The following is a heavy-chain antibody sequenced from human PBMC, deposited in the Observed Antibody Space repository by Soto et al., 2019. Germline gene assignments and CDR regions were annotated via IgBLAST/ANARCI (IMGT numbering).Heavy chain of an antibody. J-gene: IGHJ6*02. CDR2: IIPIFGTA. CDR3: ASGFRGVYYYYGMDV. V-gene: IGHV1-69*06. CDR1: GGTFSSYA. D-gene: IGHD1-26*01. Sequence: SVKVSCKASGGTFSSYAISWVRQAPGQGLEWMGGIIPIFGTANYAQKFQGRVTITADKSTSTAYMELSSLRSEDTAVYYCASGFRGVYYYYGMDVWGQGTTVAVSS.